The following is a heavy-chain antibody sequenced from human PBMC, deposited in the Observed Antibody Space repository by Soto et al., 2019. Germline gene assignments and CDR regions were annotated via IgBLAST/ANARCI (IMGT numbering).Heavy chain of an antibody. CDR1: GCTFSSYA. CDR2: ISGSGGST. V-gene: IGHV3-23*01. Sequence: GPLLRACSASGCTFSSYAMSWVRQAPGKGLEWVSAISGSGGSTYYADSVKGRFTISRDNSKNTLYLQMNSLRAEDTAVYYCAPVQKIVVVIGDAFDIWGQGTTVTV. CDR3: APVQKIVVVIGDAFDI. J-gene: IGHJ3*02. D-gene: IGHD3-22*01.